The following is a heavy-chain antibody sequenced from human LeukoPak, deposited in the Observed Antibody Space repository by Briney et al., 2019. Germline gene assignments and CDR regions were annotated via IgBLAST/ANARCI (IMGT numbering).Heavy chain of an antibody. J-gene: IGHJ4*02. CDR1: GGTFSSYA. CDR3: ARSVDTAMAYDF. Sequence: SVKVSCKASGGTFSSYAISWVRQAPGQGLEWMGGIIPIFGTANYAQKFQGRVTITADKSTSTAYMELSSLRSEDTAVYYCARSVDTAMAYDFWGQGTLVTVSS. D-gene: IGHD5-18*01. CDR2: IIPIFGTA. V-gene: IGHV1-69*06.